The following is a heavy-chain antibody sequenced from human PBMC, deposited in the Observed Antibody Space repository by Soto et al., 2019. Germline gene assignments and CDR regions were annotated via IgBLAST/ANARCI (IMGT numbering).Heavy chain of an antibody. CDR2: IKHDGNEK. Sequence: GGSLRLSCAATGFMFGTYWMSWVRQAPGKGLEWVANIKHDGNEKYYADSVKGRFTVSRDNVKNFLHLQMSSLRGDDTGVYFCVRTTLSWGHYYFRGLDVWGQGTTVTVSS. CDR3: VRTTLSWGHYYFRGLDV. J-gene: IGHJ6*02. V-gene: IGHV3-7*01. CDR1: GFMFGTYW. D-gene: IGHD3-22*01.